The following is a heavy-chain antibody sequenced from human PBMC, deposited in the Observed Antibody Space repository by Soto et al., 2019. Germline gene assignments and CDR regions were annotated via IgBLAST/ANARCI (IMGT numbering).Heavy chain of an antibody. J-gene: IGHJ4*02. CDR2: ITRSADLS. CDR1: GFDFSSYS. Sequence: DVQLLESGGGLVQPGVSLRLSCEASGFDFSSYSITWVRQAPGKGLEYVSGITRSADLSFYADSVRGRFTVSRDNFKTTAYLEMNNRRVENTAVYYCAKWSGFGDLWGQGALVTVSS. D-gene: IGHD3-10*01. CDR3: AKWSGFGDL. V-gene: IGHV3-23*01.